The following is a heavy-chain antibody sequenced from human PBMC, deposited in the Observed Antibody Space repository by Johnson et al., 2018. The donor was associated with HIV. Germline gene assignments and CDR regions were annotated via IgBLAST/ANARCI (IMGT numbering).Heavy chain of an antibody. CDR1: GFTFSNSD. CDR3: ARGFWATTPGGAFDI. Sequence: VQLVESGGGLVQPGGSLTLSCAASGFTFSNSDMHWVRQPPGQGLEWVSAIGSAGDTHSHGSFVGRCSISRDNAKNSLYLQMNSLRAGDTAVYYCARGFWATTPGGAFDIWGQGTMVTVSS. CDR2: IGSAGDT. V-gene: IGHV3-13*01. J-gene: IGHJ3*02. D-gene: IGHD4-17*01.